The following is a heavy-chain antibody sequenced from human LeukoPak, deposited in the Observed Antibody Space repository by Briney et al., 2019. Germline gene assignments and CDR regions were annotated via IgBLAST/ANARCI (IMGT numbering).Heavy chain of an antibody. J-gene: IGHJ4*02. V-gene: IGHV3-74*01. D-gene: IGHD3-16*02. CDR2: INADGNSN. CDR1: GFTFSNYY. Sequence: HPGGSLRLSCAASGFTFSNYYMHWVRQAPGEGLVWISGINADGNSNYYEDSVKGRFTISRDNARKTLYLLMSTLRAEDSAIYYCVRYRPAPAWGQGTLVTVAS. CDR3: VRYRPAPA.